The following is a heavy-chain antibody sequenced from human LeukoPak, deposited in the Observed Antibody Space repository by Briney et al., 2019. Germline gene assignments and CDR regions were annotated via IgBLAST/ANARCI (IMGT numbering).Heavy chain of an antibody. Sequence: PGGSLRLSCAASGFTLSSYWLHWVRQAPGEGLVWVSQISPDGSIATYADSVKGRFTISRDNFKNTIYLQINSLKAEDTAVYYCARGCSATRCLADYWGQGSLVTVSS. V-gene: IGHV3-74*01. CDR2: ISPDGSIA. D-gene: IGHD2-15*01. J-gene: IGHJ4*02. CDR1: GFTLSSYW. CDR3: ARGCSATRCLADY.